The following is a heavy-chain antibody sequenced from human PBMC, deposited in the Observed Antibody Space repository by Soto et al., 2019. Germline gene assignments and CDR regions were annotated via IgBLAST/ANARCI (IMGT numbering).Heavy chain of an antibody. V-gene: IGHV3-23*01. CDR2: ISGSGGTT. J-gene: IGHJ4*02. CDR1: GFTFSSYA. CDR3: AKFSGETGGSSGWPWSFHY. D-gene: IGHD6-25*01. Sequence: EVQLLESGGGLVQPGRCLRLSCAASGFTFSSYAMSWVRQAPGKGLEWVSAISGSGGTTYYADSVKGRFTISRDNAKNTLFRQMNSLRAEDTAVYYCAKFSGETGGSSGWPWSFHYWGQGTLVTGAS.